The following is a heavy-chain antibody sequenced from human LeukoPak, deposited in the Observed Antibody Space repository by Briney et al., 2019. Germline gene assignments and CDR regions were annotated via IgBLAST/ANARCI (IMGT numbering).Heavy chain of an antibody. CDR1: GYTFTDFY. CDR3: ARAGDCTNGVCHGQGLYYYYYMDV. J-gene: IGHJ6*03. CDR2: INPNGGGT. V-gene: IGHV1-2*02. Sequence: GASVKVSCKSSGYTFTDFYIHWVRQAPGQGLEWMGWINPNGGGTNYAQKFQGSVTMTRDTSISTAYMELSSLTSDDTAVYYCARAGDCTNGVCHGQGLYYYYYMDVWGKGTTVTVSS. D-gene: IGHD2-8*01.